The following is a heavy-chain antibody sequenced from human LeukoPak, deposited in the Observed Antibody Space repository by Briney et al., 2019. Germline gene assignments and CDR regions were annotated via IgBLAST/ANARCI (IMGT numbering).Heavy chain of an antibody. CDR1: GFTFSSYA. V-gene: IGHV3-23*01. J-gene: IGHJ4*02. D-gene: IGHD1-20*01. Sequence: GGSLRLSCAASGFTFSSYAMSWVRQAPGKGLEWVSAISGSGGSTYYADSVKGRFTISRDDSKDTLYLQMNSLRAEDTAAYYCAKHNWNDGGFDYWGQGTLVTVSS. CDR2: ISGSGGST. CDR3: AKHNWNDGGFDY.